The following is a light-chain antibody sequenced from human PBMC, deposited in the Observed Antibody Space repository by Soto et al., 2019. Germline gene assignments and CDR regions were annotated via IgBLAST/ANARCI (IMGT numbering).Light chain of an antibody. J-gene: IGLJ1*01. CDR1: SSDVGVYNY. CDR2: DVS. Sequence: QSALTQPRSVSGSPGQSVTISCTGTSSDVGVYNYVSWYQQHPGKAPKFMIYDVSKRPSGVPDRFSGSKSGNTASLTISGLQAEDEADYYCCSFTSNRIYVFGPGTKLTVL. CDR3: CSFTSNRIYV. V-gene: IGLV2-11*01.